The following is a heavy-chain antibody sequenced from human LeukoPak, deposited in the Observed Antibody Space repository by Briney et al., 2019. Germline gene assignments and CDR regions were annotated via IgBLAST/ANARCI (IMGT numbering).Heavy chain of an antibody. Sequence: PGGSLRLSCAASGFTVSSNYMSWVRQAPGKGLEWVSGISGSGDSTCYADSVKGRFTISRDNSKNTLYLQMNGLRAEDTAVYYCATYRRGYHDSSESYYFDYWGQGTLVTVSS. CDR3: ATYRRGYHDSSESYYFDY. CDR2: ISGSGDST. CDR1: GFTVSSNY. V-gene: IGHV3-23*01. J-gene: IGHJ4*02. D-gene: IGHD3-22*01.